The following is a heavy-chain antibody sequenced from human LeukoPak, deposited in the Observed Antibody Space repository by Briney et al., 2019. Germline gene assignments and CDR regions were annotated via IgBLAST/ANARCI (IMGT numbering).Heavy chain of an antibody. CDR3: ARYSAPVTSIDY. J-gene: IGHJ4*02. V-gene: IGHV4-59*01. CDR2: IYHSGST. Sequence: KPSETLSLTCTVSGGSISSNYWSWIRQPPGKGLEWIGYIYHSGSTNYNPSLKSRVTISVDTSKNQFSLMLSSVIAADTAVYYCARYSAPVTSIDYWGQGTLVTVSS. CDR1: GGSISSNY. D-gene: IGHD2-21*02.